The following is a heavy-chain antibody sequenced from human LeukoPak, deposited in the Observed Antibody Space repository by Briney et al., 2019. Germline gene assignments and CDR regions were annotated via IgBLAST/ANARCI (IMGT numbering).Heavy chain of an antibody. CDR1: GFTVSSNY. J-gene: IGHJ4*02. CDR3: ARLVTSLPPSDY. V-gene: IGHV3-66*01. D-gene: IGHD2-2*01. Sequence: GGSLRLSCAASGFTVSSNYMSWVRQAPGKGLEWVSVIYSGGITYYADSVKGRFTISRDNSKNTLYLQMNNLRAEDTAVYYCARLVTSLPPSDYWGQGTLVTVSS. CDR2: IYSGGIT.